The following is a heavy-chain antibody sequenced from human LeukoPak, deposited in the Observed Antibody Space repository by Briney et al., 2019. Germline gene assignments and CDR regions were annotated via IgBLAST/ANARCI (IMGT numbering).Heavy chain of an antibody. J-gene: IGHJ4*02. CDR1: GGTFTSYA. CDR2: IIPIFGTA. CDR3: ARGKETVTTEPTLDY. D-gene: IGHD4-17*01. V-gene: IGHV1-69*06. Sequence: SVKVSCKASGGTFTSYAISWVRQAPGQGLDWMGGIIPIFGTANYAQKFQGRVTITSDKSTSTAYMELSSLRSEDTAVYYCARGKETVTTEPTLDYWGQGTLVTVSS.